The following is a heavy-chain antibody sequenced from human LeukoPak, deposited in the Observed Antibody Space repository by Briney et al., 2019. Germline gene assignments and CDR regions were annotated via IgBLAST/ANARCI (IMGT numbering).Heavy chain of an antibody. V-gene: IGHV3-48*03. D-gene: IGHD2-15*01. Sequence: GGSLRLSCAASGFTFSSYEMNWVRQAPGKGLEWVSYISSSGSTIYYADSVKGRFTISRDKAKNSLYLQMNSLRAEDTAVYYCARDSGGSQYHAFDYWGQGTLVTVSS. CDR2: ISSSGSTI. CDR1: GFTFSSYE. J-gene: IGHJ4*02. CDR3: ARDSGGSQYHAFDY.